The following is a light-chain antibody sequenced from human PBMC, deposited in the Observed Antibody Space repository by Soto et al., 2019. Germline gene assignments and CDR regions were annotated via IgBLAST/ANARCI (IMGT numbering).Light chain of an antibody. V-gene: IGLV2-14*01. J-gene: IGLJ2*01. CDR3: SSYTSSSTVV. CDR2: EVS. CDR1: SSDVGGYNY. Sequence: QSALTQPASVSGSPGPSITISCTGTSSDVGGYNYVSWYQQHPGKAPKHMIYEVSNRPSGVSNRFSGSKSGNTASLTISGLQAEDEADYYCSSYTSSSTVVFGGGTKLTVL.